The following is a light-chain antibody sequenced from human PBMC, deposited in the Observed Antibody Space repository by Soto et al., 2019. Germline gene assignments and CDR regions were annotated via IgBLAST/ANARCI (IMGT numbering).Light chain of an antibody. CDR2: EVS. CDR1: SSDVGGYNY. Sequence: QSALTQLPSASGSPGQSVTISCTGTSSDVGGYNYVSWYQQHPGKAPKLMIYEVSKRPSGVPDRFSGSKSGNTASLTVSGLQAEDEADYYCSSYADINNVVLGGGTKVTVL. V-gene: IGLV2-8*01. J-gene: IGLJ2*01. CDR3: SSYADINNVV.